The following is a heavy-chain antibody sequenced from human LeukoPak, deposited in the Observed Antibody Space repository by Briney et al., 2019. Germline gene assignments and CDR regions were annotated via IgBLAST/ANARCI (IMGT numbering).Heavy chain of an antibody. J-gene: IGHJ1*01. Sequence: GASVKISCKATGYTFSSYNTNWVRQAPGQGLEWLGWVNPNSGDTGSAQKFQGRVTMTRNIALRTVYMELSSLTSADTAVYYCARGHSAMSHWGQGTLVTVSS. CDR2: VNPNSGDT. CDR3: ARGHSAMSH. V-gene: IGHV1-8*02. D-gene: IGHD5-18*01. CDR1: GYTFSSYN.